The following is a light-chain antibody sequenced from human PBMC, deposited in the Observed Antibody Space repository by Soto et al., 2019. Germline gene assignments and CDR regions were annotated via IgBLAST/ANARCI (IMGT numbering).Light chain of an antibody. CDR1: SSDVGGYNY. CDR3: SSYTSSSTPLWV. V-gene: IGLV2-14*01. CDR2: EVS. Sequence: QAVVTQPASVSGSPGQSITISCTGTSSDVGGYNYVSWYQQHPGKAPKLMIYEVSNRPSGVSNRFSGSKSGNTASLTISGLQADDEADYYCSSYTSSSTPLWVFGGGTKLTVL. J-gene: IGLJ3*02.